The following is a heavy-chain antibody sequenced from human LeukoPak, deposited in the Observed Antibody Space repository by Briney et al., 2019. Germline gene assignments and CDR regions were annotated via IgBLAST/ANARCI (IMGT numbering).Heavy chain of an antibody. D-gene: IGHD6-19*01. V-gene: IGHV3-48*02. Sequence: GGSLRLSCAASGCTFSSYSMNWVRQAPGKGLEWVSFITTSSTTIYYADSVKGRFTSSRDNAKNSLYLQVNSLRDEDTAVYYGARGQQWPPTYYFDYWGQGTLVTVSS. J-gene: IGHJ4*02. CDR2: ITTSSTTI. CDR1: GCTFSSYS. CDR3: ARGQQWPPTYYFDY.